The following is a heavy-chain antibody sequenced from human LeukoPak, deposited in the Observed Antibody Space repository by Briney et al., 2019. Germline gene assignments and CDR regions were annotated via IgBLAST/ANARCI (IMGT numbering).Heavy chain of an antibody. J-gene: IGHJ3*02. V-gene: IGHV3-72*01. CDR2: SRNKANSYTT. CDR3: VRGFNSFDI. D-gene: IGHD5-24*01. CDR1: GFIFSDHY. Sequence: GGSLRLSCAVSGFIFSDHYMDWVRQAPGKGLEWVARSRNKANSYTTVYAATVKGRFTISRDESKNSLYLQMNSLITEDTAVYFCVRGFNSFDIWGQGTTVTVSS.